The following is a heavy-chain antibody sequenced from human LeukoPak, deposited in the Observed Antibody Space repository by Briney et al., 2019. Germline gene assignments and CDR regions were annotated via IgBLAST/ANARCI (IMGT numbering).Heavy chain of an antibody. CDR2: IYTSGST. J-gene: IGHJ5*02. CDR1: GGSINIYY. Sequence: PSETLSLTCTVSGGSINIYYWSWIRQPAGKGLEWIGRIYTSGSTNYNPSLKTRVTMSVDTSKNQFSLKLSSVTAADTAVYYCARGPLTVTRGFDPWGQGTLVTVSS. D-gene: IGHD4-17*01. CDR3: ARGPLTVTRGFDP. V-gene: IGHV4-4*07.